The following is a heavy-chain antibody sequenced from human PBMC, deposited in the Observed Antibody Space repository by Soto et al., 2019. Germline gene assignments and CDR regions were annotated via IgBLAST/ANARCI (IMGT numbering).Heavy chain of an antibody. CDR1: VGSICSGGYS. J-gene: IGHJ6*02. CDR3: ARGGGSVKKAGYYDFWSGSGTYYGMDV. D-gene: IGHD3-3*01. Sequence: LSVNCAFSVGSICSGGYSLRWIRQPPGKGRQWTPQVHHRGITYYNPSLKSRVTISVDRSKNQFSLKLSSVTAADTAVYYCARGGGSVKKAGYYDFWSGSGTYYGMDVWGQGTTVTVSS. V-gene: IGHV4-30-2*01. CDR2: VHHRGIT.